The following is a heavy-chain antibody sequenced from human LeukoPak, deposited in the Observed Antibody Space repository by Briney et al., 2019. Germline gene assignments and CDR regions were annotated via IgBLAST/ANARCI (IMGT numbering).Heavy chain of an antibody. CDR1: GFPFTGYY. J-gene: IGHJ4*02. Sequence: ASVKVSCKASGFPFTGYYIHWVRQAPGQGLEWMGWINPNSGDTNYAQKFQGRVTMTRDTSISTAYMELSRLRSDDTAVYYCASSKRTGTTLLGYWGQGTLVTVSS. D-gene: IGHD1-1*01. CDR3: ASSKRTGTTLLGY. CDR2: INPNSGDT. V-gene: IGHV1-2*02.